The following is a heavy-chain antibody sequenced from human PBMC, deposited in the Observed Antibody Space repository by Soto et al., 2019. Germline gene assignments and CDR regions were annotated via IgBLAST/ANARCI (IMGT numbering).Heavy chain of an antibody. D-gene: IGHD4-17*01. V-gene: IGHV3-9*01. CDR2: ISWNSGTI. CDR1: GFTFDDYA. J-gene: IGHJ3*02. CDR3: AKDTVRRPTADAFDI. Sequence: DVQLVESGGGLVQPGRSLRLSCAASGFTFDDYAMHWVRQAPGKGLEWVSGISWNSGTIGYADSVKGRFTISRDNAKNSLYLQMNSLRAEDTALYYCAKDTVRRPTADAFDIWGQGTMVTVSS.